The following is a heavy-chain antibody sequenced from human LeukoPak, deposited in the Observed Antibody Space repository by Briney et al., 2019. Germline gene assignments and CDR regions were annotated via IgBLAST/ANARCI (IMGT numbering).Heavy chain of an antibody. CDR2: ISGSGGST. CDR1: GFTFSSYA. D-gene: IGHD6-19*01. Sequence: GGSLRLSCAASGFTFSSYAMSWVRQAPGKGLEWVSAISGSGGSTYYADSVKGRFTISRDNSKNTLYLQMNSLRAEDTAVYYCAKGRSSGWYWPDAFDIWGQGTMVTVSS. CDR3: AKGRSSGWYWPDAFDI. J-gene: IGHJ3*02. V-gene: IGHV3-23*01.